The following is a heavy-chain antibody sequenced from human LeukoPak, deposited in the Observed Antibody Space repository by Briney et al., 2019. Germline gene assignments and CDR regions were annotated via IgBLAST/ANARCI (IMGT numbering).Heavy chain of an antibody. J-gene: IGHJ4*02. D-gene: IGHD6-13*01. Sequence: PGGSLRLSCAASGFTFSSYSMNWVRQAPGKGLEWVSYISSSSSTIYYADSVQGRFTISRDNSKNTLNLQMNSLRPEDTAIYYCARSRIAAVVPFYFDSWGQGALVTVSS. V-gene: IGHV3-48*01. CDR3: ARSRIAAVVPFYFDS. CDR2: ISSSSSTI. CDR1: GFTFSSYS.